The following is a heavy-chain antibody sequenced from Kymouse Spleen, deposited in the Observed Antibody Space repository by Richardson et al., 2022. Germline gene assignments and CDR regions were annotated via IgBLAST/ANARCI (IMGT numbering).Heavy chain of an antibody. Sequence: QVQLQESGPGLVKPSETLSLTCTVSGGSISSYYWSWIRQPPGKGLEWIGYIYYSGSTNYNPSLKSRVTISVDTSKNQFSLKLSSVTAADTAVYYCARGGGYSYGYWYFDLWGRGTLVTVSS. CDR1: GGSISSYY. V-gene: IGHV4-59*01. J-gene: IGHJ2*01. CDR3: ARGGGYSYGYWYFDL. CDR2: IYYSGST. D-gene: IGHD5-18,IGHD5-18*01.